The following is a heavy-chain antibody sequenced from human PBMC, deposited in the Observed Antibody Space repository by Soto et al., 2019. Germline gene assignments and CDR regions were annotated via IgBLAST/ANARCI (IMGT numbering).Heavy chain of an antibody. J-gene: IGHJ6*02. V-gene: IGHV1-24*01. CDR3: ATGVGHYDILTGYYVRGMDV. D-gene: IGHD3-9*01. CDR2: FAPEDGET. Sequence: QVQLVQSGAEVKKPGASVKVSYKVSGYTLTELSMHWVRQAPGKGLEWMGGFAPEDGETIYAQKFQGRVTMTEDTSTDTAYMELSSLRSEDTAVYYCATGVGHYDILTGYYVRGMDVWGQGTTVTVSS. CDR1: GYTLTELS.